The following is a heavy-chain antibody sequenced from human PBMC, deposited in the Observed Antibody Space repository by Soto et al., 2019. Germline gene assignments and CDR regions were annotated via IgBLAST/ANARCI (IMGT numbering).Heavy chain of an antibody. J-gene: IGHJ5*02. CDR1: GFTFSSYA. CDR3: ANYYYDSSGYGSGWFDP. V-gene: IGHV3-23*01. D-gene: IGHD3-22*01. CDR2: ISGSGGST. Sequence: GGSLRLSCAASGFTFSSYAMSWVRQAPGKGLEWVSTISGSGGSTYYADSVKGRFTISRDNSKNTLYLQMNSLRAEDTAVYYCANYYYDSSGYGSGWFDPWGQGTLVTVSS.